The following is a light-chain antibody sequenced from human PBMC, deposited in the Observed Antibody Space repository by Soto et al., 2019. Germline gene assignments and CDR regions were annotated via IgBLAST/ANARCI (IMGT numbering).Light chain of an antibody. CDR1: QRVNSSY. V-gene: IGKV3-20*01. J-gene: IGKJ2*01. Sequence: EIVLTQSPDTLYLSPGEGATLSCRASQRVNSSYLAWYQQKPGQAPRLLISGASDRATGVPARVSGSGYGTDFTLTVSRLEPEDFAVYYCQQYVNSPVTFGQGTTLQIK. CDR3: QQYVNSPVT. CDR2: GAS.